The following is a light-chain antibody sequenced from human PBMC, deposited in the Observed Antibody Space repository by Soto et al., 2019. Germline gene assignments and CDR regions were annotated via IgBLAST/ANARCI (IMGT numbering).Light chain of an antibody. J-gene: IGKJ4*02. CDR3: EQYGRPVRT. V-gene: IGKV3-20*01. CDR2: GAS. CDR1: QSVSSNF. Sequence: EIVLTQSPGTLSLSPGERATLSCRASQSVSSNFLAWYQQKPGQAPRLLIYGASSRATGIPDRFGGSGSGTDFTLTISRLEPEGFAVYYCEQYGRPVRTLGRGTKGNI.